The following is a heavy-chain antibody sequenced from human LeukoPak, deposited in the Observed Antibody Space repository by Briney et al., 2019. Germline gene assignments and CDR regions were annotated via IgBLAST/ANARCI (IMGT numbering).Heavy chain of an antibody. CDR2: IYHSGST. V-gene: IGHV4-30-2*01. D-gene: IGHD6-13*01. CDR3: ARANSSSWYSSDYYYYGMDV. CDR1: GGSISSGGYS. J-gene: IGHJ6*04. Sequence: KPSQTLSLTCAVSGGSISSGGYSWSWIRQPPGKGLEWIGYIYHSGSTYYNPSLKSQVTISVDRSKNQFSLKLSSVTAADTAVYYCARANSSSWYSSDYYYYGMDVWGKGTTVTVSS.